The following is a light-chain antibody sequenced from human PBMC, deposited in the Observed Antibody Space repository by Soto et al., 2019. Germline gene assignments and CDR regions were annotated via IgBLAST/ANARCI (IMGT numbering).Light chain of an antibody. CDR2: AAS. Sequence: EIVLTQSPATLSLSPGERATLSCRASQSVSTDLAWYQHRPGQAPRLLIYAASTRATGIPARFSGSGSGTDFTLTISSLEPEDAAVYYCQQRRNWYTFGQGTKLEIK. V-gene: IGKV3-11*01. CDR3: QQRRNWYT. J-gene: IGKJ2*01. CDR1: QSVSTD.